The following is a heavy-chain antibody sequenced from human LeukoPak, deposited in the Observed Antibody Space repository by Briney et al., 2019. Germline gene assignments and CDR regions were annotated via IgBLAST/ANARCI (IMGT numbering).Heavy chain of an antibody. J-gene: IGHJ4*02. CDR3: ARDPYSSGWYPKGNYFDY. D-gene: IGHD6-19*01. Sequence: PGGSLRLSCAASGFTFSSYGMHWVRQAPGKGLEWVAVIWCDGSNKYYADSVKGRFTISRDNSKNTLYLQMNSLRAEDTAVYYCARDPYSSGWYPKGNYFDYWGQGTLVTVSS. CDR2: IWCDGSNK. CDR1: GFTFSSYG. V-gene: IGHV3-33*01.